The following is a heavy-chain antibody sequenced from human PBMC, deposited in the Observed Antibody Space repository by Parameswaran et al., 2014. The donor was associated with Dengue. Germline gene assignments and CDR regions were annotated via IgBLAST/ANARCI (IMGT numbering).Heavy chain of an antibody. CDR3: AKEGYCRGGSCSNQRGVFDY. D-gene: IGHD2-15*01. Sequence: VRQAPGKGLEWVSGISGSGTSTSYADSMKGRFTISRDNSKNTLYLQLSSLRAEDTAVYYCAKEGYCRGGSCSNQRGVFDYWGQGTLVTVSS. CDR2: ISGSGTST. V-gene: IGHV3-23*01. J-gene: IGHJ4*02.